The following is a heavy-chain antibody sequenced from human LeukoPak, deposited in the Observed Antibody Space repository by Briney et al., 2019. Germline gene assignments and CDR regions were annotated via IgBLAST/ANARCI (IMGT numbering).Heavy chain of an antibody. D-gene: IGHD2-15*01. CDR1: EFTSSSYA. V-gene: IGHV3-23*01. Sequence: GGSLRLSCAASEFTSSSYAMSWVRRAPQEGLEWVSTISASGFTTYYADSVKGRFTISRDNSKNTLFLQMHSLRADGTAVYYCARYCSGGGCYSGFDFWGQGTLVTVSS. J-gene: IGHJ4*02. CDR3: ARYCSGGGCYSGFDF. CDR2: ISASGFTT.